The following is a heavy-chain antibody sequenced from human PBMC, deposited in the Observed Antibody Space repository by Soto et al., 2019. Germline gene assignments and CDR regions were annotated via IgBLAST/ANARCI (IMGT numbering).Heavy chain of an antibody. J-gene: IGHJ4*02. D-gene: IGHD4-17*01. CDR2: INPNSGGT. V-gene: IGHV1-2*04. CDR3: ARDYGDYDQFGFDY. CDR1: GYTFTGYY. Sequence: GASVKVSCKASGYTFTGYYMHWVRQAPGQGLEWMGWINPNSGGTNYAQKFQGWVTMTRDTSISTAYMELSRLRSDDTAVYYCARDYGDYDQFGFDYWGQGTLVTVSS.